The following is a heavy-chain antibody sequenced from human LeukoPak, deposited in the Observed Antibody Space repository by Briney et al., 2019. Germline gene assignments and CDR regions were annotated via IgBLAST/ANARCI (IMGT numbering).Heavy chain of an antibody. CDR3: ARVYYDILTGYYRVALDY. CDR1: GYTFTSYD. D-gene: IGHD3-9*01. V-gene: IGHV1-8*01. Sequence: GASVKVPCKASGYTFTSYDINWVRQATGQGLEWMGWMNPNSGNTGYAQKFQGRVTMTRNTSISTAYMELSSLRSEDTAVYYCARVYYDILTGYYRVALDYWGQGTLVTVSS. CDR2: MNPNSGNT. J-gene: IGHJ4*02.